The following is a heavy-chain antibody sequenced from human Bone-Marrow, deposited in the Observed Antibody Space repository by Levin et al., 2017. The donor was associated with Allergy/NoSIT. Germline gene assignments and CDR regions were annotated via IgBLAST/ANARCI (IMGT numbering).Heavy chain of an antibody. Sequence: SVKVSCKASGGTFSSYTVSWVRQAPGQGLEWMGSIMPLFDTINYAQKFQGRVTITADESTSTVYMDLSSLRSEDTALYYCARGGRGIWFDPWGQGTLVTVSS. CDR1: GGTFSSYT. V-gene: IGHV1-69*13. CDR3: ARGGRGIWFDP. J-gene: IGHJ5*02. CDR2: IMPLFDTI. D-gene: IGHD1-1*01.